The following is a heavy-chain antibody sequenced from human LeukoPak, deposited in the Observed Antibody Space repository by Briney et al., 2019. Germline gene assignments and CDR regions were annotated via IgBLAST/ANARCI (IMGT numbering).Heavy chain of an antibody. J-gene: IGHJ3*02. CDR1: GGTFSSYA. CDR2: IIPIVDSP. Sequence: GASVKVCCKASGGTFSSYAVSWVRQAPGQGLECMGGIIPIVDSPNYAQKFQGRVTFTAYRSTSTAYMELSSLRSEDTAMYYCASGVCTGGTCYDSGKDAFDIWGQGTMVTVSS. D-gene: IGHD2-15*01. V-gene: IGHV1-69*06. CDR3: ASGVCTGGTCYDSGKDAFDI.